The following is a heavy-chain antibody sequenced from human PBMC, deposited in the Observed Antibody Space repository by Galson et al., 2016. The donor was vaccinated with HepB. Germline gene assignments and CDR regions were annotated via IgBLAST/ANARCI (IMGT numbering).Heavy chain of an antibody. V-gene: IGHV3-23*01. CDR3: ATSNSYGYVH. Sequence: SLRLSCAASGFTFSTHAMSWVRQAPGNGLEWVSAISGTGHRRDYADSVKGRFTISRDNLKNTVHLQMDSLSAEDTALYYCATSNSYGYVHWGQGALVTVSS. D-gene: IGHD5-18*01. CDR1: GFTFSTHA. CDR2: ISGTGHRR. J-gene: IGHJ4*02.